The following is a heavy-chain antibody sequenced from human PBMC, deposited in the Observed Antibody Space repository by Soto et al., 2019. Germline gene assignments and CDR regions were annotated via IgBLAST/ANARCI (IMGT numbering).Heavy chain of an antibody. CDR3: ARLPSYYDFWSPISGGSFDP. CDR2: IYYSGST. CDR1: GGSISSSSYY. D-gene: IGHD3-3*01. V-gene: IGHV4-39*01. J-gene: IGHJ5*02. Sequence: QLQLQESGPGLVKPSETLSLTCTVSGGSISSSSYYWGWIRQPPGKGLEWIGSIYYSGSTYYNPSLKSRVTISVDTSKHQFSLKLSSVTAADTAVYYCARLPSYYDFWSPISGGSFDPWGQGTLVTVSS.